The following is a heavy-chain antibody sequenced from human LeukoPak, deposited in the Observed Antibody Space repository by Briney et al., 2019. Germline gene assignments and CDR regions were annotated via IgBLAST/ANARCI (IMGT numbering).Heavy chain of an antibody. CDR1: GGSFSSYY. V-gene: IGHV4-59*01. J-gene: IGHJ2*01. CDR3: ARRLGSYGDYWYFDL. D-gene: IGHD1-26*01. CDR2: IYYSGST. Sequence: PSETLSLTCAVYGGSFSSYYWSWIRQPPGKGLEWIGYIYYSGSTNYNPSLKSRVTISVDTSKNQFSLKLSSVTAADTAVYYCARRLGSYGDYWYFDLWGRGTLVTVSS.